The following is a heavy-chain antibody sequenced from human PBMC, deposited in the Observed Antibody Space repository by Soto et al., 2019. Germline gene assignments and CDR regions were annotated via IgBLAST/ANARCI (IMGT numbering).Heavy chain of an antibody. Sequence: QITLKESGPTLVKPTQTLTLTCTFSGFSLSSTRMDVGWIRQPPGKAMEWLALIYWDDDKRYSPFLKSRLTTTKDTSKHQVVLTTSNMDPVDTARYYCAHNVVAGLRYYFDYWGQGPRVTVSS. D-gene: IGHD6-19*01. CDR2: IYWDDDK. CDR1: GFSLSSTRMD. J-gene: IGHJ4*02. V-gene: IGHV2-5*02. CDR3: AHNVVAGLRYYFDY.